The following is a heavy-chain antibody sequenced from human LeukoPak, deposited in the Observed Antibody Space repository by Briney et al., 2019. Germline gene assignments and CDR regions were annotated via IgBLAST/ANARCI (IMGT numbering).Heavy chain of an antibody. D-gene: IGHD6-6*01. J-gene: IGHJ6*02. CDR1: GGSISSGGYY. CDR2: IYHSGST. CDR3: ASSSRVHRSPLYYYGMDV. Sequence: PSQTLSLTCTVSGGSISSGGYYWGWIRQPPGKGLEWIGSIYHSGSTYYNPSLKSRVTISVDTSKNQFSLKLSSVTAADTAVYYCASSSRVHRSPLYYYGMDVWGQGTTVTVSS. V-gene: IGHV4-39*07.